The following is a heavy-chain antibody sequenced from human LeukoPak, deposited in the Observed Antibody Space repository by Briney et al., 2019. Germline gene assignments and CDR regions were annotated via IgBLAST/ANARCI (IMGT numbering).Heavy chain of an antibody. J-gene: IGHJ4*02. V-gene: IGHV3-74*01. D-gene: IGHD2-21*02. Sequence: PGGSLRLSCAASGFTFSNYWMHWVRQTPGKGLVWVSRINNDGSTTSYADSVKGRFTISRDNAKNTLYLQVNGLRTEDTAVYYCAKDRLLNCRADCYIFDYWGQGTVVTVSS. CDR1: GFTFSNYW. CDR2: INNDGSTT. CDR3: AKDRLLNCRADCYIFDY.